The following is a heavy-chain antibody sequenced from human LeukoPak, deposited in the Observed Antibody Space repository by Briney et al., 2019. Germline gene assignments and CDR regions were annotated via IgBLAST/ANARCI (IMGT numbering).Heavy chain of an antibody. CDR1: GFTFSNTW. CDR2: ISRGGNFI. CDR3: ARDSFSDYYYYMDV. J-gene: IGHJ6*03. D-gene: IGHD3-3*02. V-gene: IGHV3-11*04. Sequence: PGGSLRLSCAASGFTFSNTWMSWVRQAPGKGLEWVSYISRGGNFIYYADSVKGRFTISRDDAKNSLFLQMNSLRGEDTAVYYCARDSFSDYYYYMDVWGKGTTVTVSS.